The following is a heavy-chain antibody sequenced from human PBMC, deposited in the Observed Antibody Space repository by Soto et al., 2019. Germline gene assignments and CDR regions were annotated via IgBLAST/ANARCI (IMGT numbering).Heavy chain of an antibody. CDR2: IYYSGST. Sequence: SETLSLTCTVSGGSISSYYWSWIRQPPGKGLEWIGYIYYSGSTNYNPSLKSRVTISVDTSKNQFSLKLSSVTAADTAVYYCARDTGVFSGSRWFYGMAVGGQGTRVTVSS. V-gene: IGHV4-59*01. J-gene: IGHJ6*02. D-gene: IGHD6-6*01. CDR3: ARDTGVFSGSRWFYGMAV. CDR1: GGSISSYY.